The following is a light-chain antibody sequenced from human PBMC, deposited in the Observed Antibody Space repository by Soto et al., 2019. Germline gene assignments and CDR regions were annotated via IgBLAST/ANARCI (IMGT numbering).Light chain of an antibody. V-gene: IGLV2-23*02. CDR1: SSDFGSHNF. CDR3: CSYAGTTTWV. CDR2: EVT. Sequence: QSVLTQPASVSGSPGQSITISCTGTSSDFGSHNFVSWYQQRPGKAPKLMIFEVTKRPSGVSSRFSASKSGNTASLTISGVQAEDEADYYCCSYAGTTTWVFGGGTKLTVL. J-gene: IGLJ3*02.